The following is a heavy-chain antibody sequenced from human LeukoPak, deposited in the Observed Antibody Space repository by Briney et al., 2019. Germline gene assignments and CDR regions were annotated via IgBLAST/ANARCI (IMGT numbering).Heavy chain of an antibody. J-gene: IGHJ3*02. Sequence: SETLSLTCTVSGGSISSGGYYWSWIRQPPGKGLEWIGYIYYSGTTNYNPSLKSRVTILVDTSKKQFSLELTSVTAADTAVYYCARDVRYDILTGWTKDAFDIWGQGTMVTVSS. CDR3: ARDVRYDILTGWTKDAFDI. D-gene: IGHD3-9*01. V-gene: IGHV4-61*08. CDR1: GGSISSGGYY. CDR2: IYYSGTT.